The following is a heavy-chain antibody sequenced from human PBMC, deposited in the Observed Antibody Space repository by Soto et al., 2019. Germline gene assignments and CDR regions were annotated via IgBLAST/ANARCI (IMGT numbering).Heavy chain of an antibody. V-gene: IGHV4-59*08. Sequence: PSETLSLTCTVSGGSISSYYWSWIRQPPGKGLEWIGYIYYSGSTNYNPSLKSRVTISVDTSKNQFSLKLSSVTAADTAVYYCARLVSIAVAGKLLHYFDYWGQGTLVTVSS. CDR3: ARLVSIAVAGKLLHYFDY. CDR1: GGSISSYY. D-gene: IGHD6-19*01. CDR2: IYYSGST. J-gene: IGHJ4*02.